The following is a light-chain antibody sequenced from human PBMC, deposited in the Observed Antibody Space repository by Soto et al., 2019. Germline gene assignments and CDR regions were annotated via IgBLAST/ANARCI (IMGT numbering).Light chain of an antibody. Sequence: DIQMTQSPSSLSASVGERVTITCQASQDISNYLNWYQQXPGKAPKLLIYDASNLETGAPSRCGGSGSGTDFTFTISRLQPEDIATYYCQQYETLPTFGQGTRLENK. CDR1: QDISNY. CDR2: DAS. J-gene: IGKJ5*01. V-gene: IGKV1-33*01. CDR3: QQYETLPT.